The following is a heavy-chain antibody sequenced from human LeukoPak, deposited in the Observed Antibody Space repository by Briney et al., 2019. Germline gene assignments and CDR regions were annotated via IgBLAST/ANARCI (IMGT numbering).Heavy chain of an antibody. CDR3: ARDEGIRDGYNSGIDY. V-gene: IGHV1-18*01. CDR2: ISAYNGNT. D-gene: IGHD5-24*01. J-gene: IGHJ4*02. Sequence: ASMKVSCKASGYTFSSYGISWVRQAPGQGLEWMGWISAYNGNTNYAQKLQGRVTMTTDTSTSTAYMELRSLRSDDTAVYYCARDEGIRDGYNSGIDYWGQGTLVTVSS. CDR1: GYTFSSYG.